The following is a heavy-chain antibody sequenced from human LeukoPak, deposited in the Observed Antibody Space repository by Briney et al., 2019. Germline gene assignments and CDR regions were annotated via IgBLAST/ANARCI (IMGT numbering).Heavy chain of an antibody. D-gene: IGHD3-3*01. Sequence: GGSLRLSCAASGFTFSSYAMHWVRQAPGKGLEWVAVISYDGSNKYYADSVKGRFTISRDNSKNTLYLQMNSLRAEDTAVYYCARERWTYYDFWSGFGYGMDAWGQGTTVTVFS. CDR3: ARERWTYYDFWSGFGYGMDA. J-gene: IGHJ6*02. CDR1: GFTFSSYA. CDR2: ISYDGSNK. V-gene: IGHV3-30*04.